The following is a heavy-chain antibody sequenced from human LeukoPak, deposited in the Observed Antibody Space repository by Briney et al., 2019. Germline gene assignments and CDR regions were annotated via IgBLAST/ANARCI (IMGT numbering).Heavy chain of an antibody. CDR2: IYTSGST. CDR3: ARSYDFWSGYYTGDAFDM. J-gene: IGHJ3*02. V-gene: IGHV4-4*09. CDR1: GGSVSHYY. D-gene: IGHD3-3*01. Sequence: SETLSLTCTVSGGSVSHYYWNWIRQPPGKGLEWIGYIYTSGSTNYNPSLNSRVTMSIDTSNNQFSLKLTSVTVADTAVYYCARSYDFWSGYYTGDAFDMWGQGTMVTVPS.